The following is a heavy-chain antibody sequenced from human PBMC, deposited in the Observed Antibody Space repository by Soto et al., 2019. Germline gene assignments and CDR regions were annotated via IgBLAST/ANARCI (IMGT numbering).Heavy chain of an antibody. CDR1: GGSISNYY. CDR3: ASGGNWSHP. V-gene: IGHV4-59*01. CDR2: MYYNGNI. Sequence: SETLSLTCNVSGGSISNYYWTWVRQSPEKGLEWIGYMYYNGNINYNPSLKSRVTISIDTSKNQFSLTLKSVTAADTAVYYCASGGNWSHPPGPGVLVTVSS. D-gene: IGHD3-16*01. J-gene: IGHJ5*02.